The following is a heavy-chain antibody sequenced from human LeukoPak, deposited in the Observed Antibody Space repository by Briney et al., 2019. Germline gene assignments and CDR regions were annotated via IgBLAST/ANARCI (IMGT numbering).Heavy chain of an antibody. J-gene: IGHJ4*02. CDR3: ARELYDSSGYQARSFDY. CDR1: GYTFTSYY. Sequence: ASVKVSCKASGYTFTSYYMHWVRQAPGQGLEWMGIINPSGGSTSYAQKFQGRVTMTRDTSTSTVYMELSSLRSEDTAVYYCARELYDSSGYQARSFDYWGQGTLVTVSS. CDR2: INPSGGST. D-gene: IGHD3-22*01. V-gene: IGHV1-46*01.